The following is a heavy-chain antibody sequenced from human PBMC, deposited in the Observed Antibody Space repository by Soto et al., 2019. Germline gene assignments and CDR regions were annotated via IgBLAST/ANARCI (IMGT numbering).Heavy chain of an antibody. J-gene: IGHJ4*02. Sequence: SETLSLTCAVYGGSFSGYYWSWIRQPPGKGLEWIGEINHSGSTNYNPSLKSRVTISVDTSKNQFSLKLSSVTAADTAVYYCARSIYDSGSYYRYYFDYWGQGTLVTVSS. CDR1: GGSFSGYY. CDR3: ARSIYDSGSYYRYYFDY. D-gene: IGHD1-26*01. CDR2: INHSGST. V-gene: IGHV4-34*01.